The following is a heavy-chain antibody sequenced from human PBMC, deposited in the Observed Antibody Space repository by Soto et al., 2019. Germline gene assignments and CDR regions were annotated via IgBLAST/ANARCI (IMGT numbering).Heavy chain of an antibody. CDR1: GYTFTGYY. D-gene: IGHD2-2*02. CDR3: ARESVPAAILDYYYYGMDV. V-gene: IGHV1-2*04. J-gene: IGHJ6*02. Sequence: ASVKVSCKASGYTFTGYYMHWVRQAPGQGLEWMGWINPNSGGTNYAQKFQGWVTMTRDTSISTAYMELSRLRSDDTAVYYCARESVPAAILDYYYYGMDVCGQGTTLTVSS. CDR2: INPNSGGT.